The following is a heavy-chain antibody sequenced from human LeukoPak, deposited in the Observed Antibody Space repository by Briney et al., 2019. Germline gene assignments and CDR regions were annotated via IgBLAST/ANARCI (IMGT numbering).Heavy chain of an antibody. CDR3: ARDLLGWELHYFDY. J-gene: IGHJ4*02. CDR1: GFTFSTYN. D-gene: IGHD1-26*01. CDR2: ISGSSSYI. V-gene: IGHV3-21*01. Sequence: PGGALRLSCAASGFTFSTYNMNWVRQAPGKGLEWVSSISGSSSYIYYADSVKGRFSISRDNAKNSLYLQMNSLRAEDTAVYYCARDLLGWELHYFDYWGQGTLVTVSS.